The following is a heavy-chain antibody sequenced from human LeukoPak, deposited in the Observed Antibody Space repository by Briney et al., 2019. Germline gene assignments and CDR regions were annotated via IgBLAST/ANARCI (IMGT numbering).Heavy chain of an antibody. J-gene: IGHJ4*02. CDR2: IIPIFGTA. CDR1: GGTFSSYA. CDR3: ARVRLEARNYFDY. V-gene: IGHV1-69*05. Sequence: SVKVSCKASGGTFSSYAISWVRQAPGQGLEWMGGIIPIFGTANYAQKFQGRVTITTDESTSTAYMELSSLRSEDTAVYYCARVRLEARNYFDYWGQGTLVTVSS. D-gene: IGHD5-24*01.